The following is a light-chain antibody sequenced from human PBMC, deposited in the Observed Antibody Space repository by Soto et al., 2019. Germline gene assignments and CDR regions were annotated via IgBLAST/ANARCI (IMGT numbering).Light chain of an antibody. V-gene: IGKV1-5*03. CDR1: QTISSW. CDR2: KAS. Sequence: DIQMTQSPSTLSGSVGERVTITCRASQTISSWLAWYQQKPGKAPKLLIYKASTLKSGVPSRFSGSGSGTEFTLTISSLQPEDFATYHCQQLTSYPRSTFGQGTRLEI. CDR3: QQLTSYPRST. J-gene: IGKJ5*01.